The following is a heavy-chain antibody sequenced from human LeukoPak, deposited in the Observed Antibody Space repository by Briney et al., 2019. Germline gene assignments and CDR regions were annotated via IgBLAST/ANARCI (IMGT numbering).Heavy chain of an antibody. CDR3: ARVNGMYGMDV. D-gene: IGHD2-8*01. J-gene: IGHJ6*02. CDR2: IYYSGST. CDR1: GGSISSSSYY. Sequence: SETLPLTCTVSGGSISSSSYYWGWIRQPPGKGLEWIGSIYYSGSTYYNPSLKSRVTISVDTSKNQFSLKLSSVTAADTAVYYCARVNGMYGMDVWGQGTTVTVSS. V-gene: IGHV4-39*01.